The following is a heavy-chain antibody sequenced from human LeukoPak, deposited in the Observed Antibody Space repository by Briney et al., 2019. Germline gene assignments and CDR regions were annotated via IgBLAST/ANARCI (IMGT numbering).Heavy chain of an antibody. J-gene: IGHJ4*02. D-gene: IGHD3-22*01. CDR1: GYTFTSYG. CDR2: ISAYNGNT. CDR3: ARGLYYYDSSGYYYFDY. Sequence: ASVKVSCKASGYTFTSYGISRVRQAPGQGLEWMGWISAYNGNTNYAQKLQGRVTMTTDTSTSTAYMELRSLRSDDTAVYYCARGLYYYDSSGYYYFDYWGQGTLVTVSS. V-gene: IGHV1-18*01.